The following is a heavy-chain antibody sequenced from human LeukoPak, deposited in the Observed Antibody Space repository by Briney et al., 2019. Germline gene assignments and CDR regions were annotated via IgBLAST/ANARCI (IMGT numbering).Heavy chain of an antibody. D-gene: IGHD5-24*01. CDR2: IIPILGIA. Sequence: VASVKVSCKASGGTFSSYAISWVRQAPGQGLEWMGRIIPILGIANYAQKFQGRVTITADKSTSTAYMELSSLRSEDTAVYYCASGPEAKGRRDGYNSGDYWGQGTLVTVSS. V-gene: IGHV1-69*04. J-gene: IGHJ4*02. CDR3: ASGPEAKGRRDGYNSGDY. CDR1: GGTFSSYA.